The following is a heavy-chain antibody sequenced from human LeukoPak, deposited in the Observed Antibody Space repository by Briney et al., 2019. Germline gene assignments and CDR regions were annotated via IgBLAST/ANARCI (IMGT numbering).Heavy chain of an antibody. CDR2: IKQDGSEK. CDR1: GFTFSSYG. CDR3: ARGANDILTARGYYYMDV. V-gene: IGHV3-7*01. Sequence: GGSLRLSCAASGFTFSSYGMHWVRQAPGKGLEWVANIKQDGSEKYYVDSVKGRFTISRDNAKNSLYLQMNSLRAEDTAVYYCARGANDILTARGYYYMDVWGKGTTVTVSS. D-gene: IGHD3-9*01. J-gene: IGHJ6*03.